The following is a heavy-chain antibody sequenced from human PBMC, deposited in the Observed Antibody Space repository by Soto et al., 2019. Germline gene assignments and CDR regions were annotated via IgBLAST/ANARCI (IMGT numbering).Heavy chain of an antibody. CDR3: ARDGSEGVYSYGYGFYY. D-gene: IGHD5-18*01. CDR2: ISYDGRNK. Sequence: QVQLVESGGGVVQPGRSLRLSCAASGFTFSSYAMNWVRQAPGKGLERVAVISYDGRNKYYADSVKGRFTISRDNSKNTLYLQMNRLIVEDTAVYYCARDGSEGVYSYGYGFYYWGQGTLVTDSS. V-gene: IGHV3-30*04. J-gene: IGHJ4*02. CDR1: GFTFSSYA.